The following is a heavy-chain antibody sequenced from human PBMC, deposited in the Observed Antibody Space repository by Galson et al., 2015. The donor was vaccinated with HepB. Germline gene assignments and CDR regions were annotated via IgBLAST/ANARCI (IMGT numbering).Heavy chain of an antibody. J-gene: IGHJ6*02. CDR3: ARDLADTAMYYYYGMDV. D-gene: IGHD5-18*01. Sequence: SVKVSCKASGYTFTRYGISWVRQAPGQGLEWMGWISAYNGNTNYAQKLQGRVTMTTDTSTSTAYMELRSLRSDDTAVYYCARDLADTAMYYYYGMDVWGQGTTVTVSS. V-gene: IGHV1-18*04. CDR2: ISAYNGNT. CDR1: GYTFTRYG.